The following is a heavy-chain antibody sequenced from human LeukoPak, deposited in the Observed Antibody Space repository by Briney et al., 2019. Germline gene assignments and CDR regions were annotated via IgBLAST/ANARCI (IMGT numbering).Heavy chain of an antibody. Sequence: SXXVSCKASGYTFTSYYMHWVRQAPGQGLXWMGIINPSGGSTSYAQKFQGRVTVTRDTSTSTVYMELSSLRSEDTAVYYCATTYDFWSGSHDAFDIWGQGTMVTVSS. CDR3: ATTYDFWSGSHDAFDI. J-gene: IGHJ3*02. V-gene: IGHV1-46*01. CDR2: INPSGGST. CDR1: GYTFTSYY. D-gene: IGHD3-3*01.